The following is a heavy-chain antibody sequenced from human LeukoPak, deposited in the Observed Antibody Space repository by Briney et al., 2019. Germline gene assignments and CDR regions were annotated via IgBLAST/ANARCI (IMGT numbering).Heavy chain of an antibody. CDR2: IYSGGST. V-gene: IGHV3-53*01. Sequence: GGSLRLSCAASGFTVSSNYMSWVRQAPGKGLEWVSVIYSGGSTYYADSVKGRFTISGDNSKNTLYLQMNSLRAEDTAVYYCARDGRSPSYYYMDVWGKGTTVTVSS. CDR3: ARDGRSPSYYYMDV. D-gene: IGHD2-15*01. J-gene: IGHJ6*03. CDR1: GFTVSSNY.